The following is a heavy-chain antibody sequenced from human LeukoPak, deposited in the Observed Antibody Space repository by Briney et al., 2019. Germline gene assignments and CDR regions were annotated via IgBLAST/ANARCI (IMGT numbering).Heavy chain of an antibody. J-gene: IGHJ6*03. V-gene: IGHV4-61*02. CDR2: IYTSGST. CDR3: ARDVRGYYYDSSGYHTTSYYYYYYMDV. CDR1: GGSISSGSYY. Sequence: KPSQTLSLTCTVSGGSISSGSYYWSWIRQPAGKGLEWIGRIYTSGSTNYNPSLKGRVTISVDTSKNQFSLKLSSVTAADTAVYYCARDVRGYYYDSSGYHTTSYYYYYYMDVWGKGTTVTVSS. D-gene: IGHD3-22*01.